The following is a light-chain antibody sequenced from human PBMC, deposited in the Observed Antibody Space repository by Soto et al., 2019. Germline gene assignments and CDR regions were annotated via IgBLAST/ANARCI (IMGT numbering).Light chain of an antibody. CDR3: SSYAVSNNLRV. V-gene: IGLV2-8*01. CDR2: EVS. CDR1: SSDVGGYNY. Sequence: QSALTQPPSASGSPGQSVTISCTGTSSDVGGYNYVSWYQQHPGKAPKLMIYEVSKRPSGVPDRFSGSKSGNTASLTVSGLQAEDEADYYCSSYAVSNNLRVLGTGTKVTVL. J-gene: IGLJ1*01.